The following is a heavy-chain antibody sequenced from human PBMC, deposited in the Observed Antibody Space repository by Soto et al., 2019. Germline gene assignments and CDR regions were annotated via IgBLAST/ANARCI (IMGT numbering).Heavy chain of an antibody. Sequence: GGSLRLSCAASGFTFSSYWMSWVRQAPGKGLEWVANIKQDGSEKYYVDSVKGRFTNSRDNAKNSLYLQMNSLRAEDKAGYYCARGVTITIFGVAPNLPLRNTMDVWGKGTTVTVSS. D-gene: IGHD3-3*01. V-gene: IGHV3-7*01. CDR2: IKQDGSEK. CDR3: ARGVTITIFGVAPNLPLRNTMDV. CDR1: GFTFSSYW. J-gene: IGHJ6*04.